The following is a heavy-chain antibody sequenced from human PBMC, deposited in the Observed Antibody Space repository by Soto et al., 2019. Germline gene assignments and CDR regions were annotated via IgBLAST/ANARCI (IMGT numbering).Heavy chain of an antibody. CDR3: ARHRITDMVTYYYYCMHV. Sequence: ASVKVCCKDSGYTFTSYGISWVRQAPGQGLEWMGWISAYNGNTNYAQKLQGRVTMTTDTSTSTAYMELRSLRSDDTAMYYCARHRITDMVTYYYYCMHVWRQGPPVTVSS. CDR1: GYTFTSYG. J-gene: IGHJ6*02. CDR2: ISAYNGNT. V-gene: IGHV1-18*01. D-gene: IGHD5-18*01.